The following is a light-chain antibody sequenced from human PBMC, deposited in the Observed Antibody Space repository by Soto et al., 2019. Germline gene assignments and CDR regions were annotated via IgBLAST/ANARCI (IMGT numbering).Light chain of an antibody. Sequence: ETVLTQSPGTLSLSPGERATLSCRASQSLGRNYLAWHQNKPGQAPRLLIYGASSRATDIPDRFSGSGSGTDFALTISRLEPEDFAVYYCQQYDNAPGTFGQGTNLEIK. J-gene: IGKJ2*01. CDR2: GAS. CDR1: QSLGRNY. V-gene: IGKV3-20*01. CDR3: QQYDNAPGT.